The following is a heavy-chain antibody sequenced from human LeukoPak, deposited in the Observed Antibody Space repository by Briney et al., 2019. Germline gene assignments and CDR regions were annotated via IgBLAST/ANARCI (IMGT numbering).Heavy chain of an antibody. CDR1: GGFISSGGYS. CDR3: ARRGSYYGLGSYLY. CDR2: IYNSGSA. J-gene: IGHJ4*02. Sequence: SETLSLTCAVSGGFISSGGYSWSWIRQPPGKGLEWIGYIYNSGSAYYNPSLKSRVTISVDTSKNQFSLKLSSVTAADTAMYYCARRGSYYGLGSYLYWGQGTLVTVSS. V-gene: IGHV4-30-4*07. D-gene: IGHD3-10*01.